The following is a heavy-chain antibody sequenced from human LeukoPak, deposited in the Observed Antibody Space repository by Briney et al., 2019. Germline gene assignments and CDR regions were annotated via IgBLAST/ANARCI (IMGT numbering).Heavy chain of an antibody. V-gene: IGHV3-23*01. Sequence: GGSLRLPCAASGFTFSTYAMSWVRQAPGKGLEWVSTISGIGGGTNYAASVKGRFTISRDSSKNTMYLQMNSLRGEDTAVYYCAKSGGPKYFDLGGQGTVVSVP. CDR1: GFTFSTYA. J-gene: IGHJ4*02. CDR2: ISGIGGGT. D-gene: IGHD6-19*01. CDR3: AKSGGPKYFDL.